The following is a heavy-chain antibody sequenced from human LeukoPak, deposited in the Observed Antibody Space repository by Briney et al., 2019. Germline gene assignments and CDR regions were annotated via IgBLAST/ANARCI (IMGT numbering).Heavy chain of an antibody. Sequence: SETLSLTCTVSGGSISSGDYYWSWIRQPPGKGLEWIGSIYYSGSTFYNPSLKSRVTISVDTSKNQFSLKLSSVTAADTAVYYCARQGSGRSSDYWGQGTLVTVSS. J-gene: IGHJ4*02. CDR1: GGSISSGDYY. D-gene: IGHD1-26*01. CDR2: IYYSGST. V-gene: IGHV4-39*01. CDR3: ARQGSGRSSDY.